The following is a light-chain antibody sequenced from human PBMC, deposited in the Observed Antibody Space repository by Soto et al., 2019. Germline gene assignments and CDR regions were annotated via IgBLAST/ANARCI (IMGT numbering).Light chain of an antibody. CDR2: EVS. V-gene: IGLV2-14*01. Sequence: QSALTQPASVSGSPGQSITISCTGTSSDVGGYNSVSWFQQHPSKAPKLIIYEVSHRPSGVSIRFSGSKSGNTASLTISGLQADDEADYYCNSYRHSTTLVFGTGTKLTV. CDR3: NSYRHSTTLV. J-gene: IGLJ1*01. CDR1: SSDVGGYNS.